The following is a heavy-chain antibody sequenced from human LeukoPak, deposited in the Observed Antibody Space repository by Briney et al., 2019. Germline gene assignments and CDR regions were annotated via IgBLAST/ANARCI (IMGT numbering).Heavy chain of an antibody. CDR3: ARSWGSAVTFSWFDP. J-gene: IGHJ5*02. CDR1: GFTFSSYG. CDR2: IWYGGTNK. Sequence: GGSLRLSCAASGFTFSSYGMYWVRQAPGKGLEGVAVIWYGGTNKYYADSVKGRFTISRDNSKNTLYLQMNSLRAEDTAVYYCARSWGSAVTFSWFDPWGQGTLVTVSS. V-gene: IGHV3-33*01. D-gene: IGHD7-27*01.